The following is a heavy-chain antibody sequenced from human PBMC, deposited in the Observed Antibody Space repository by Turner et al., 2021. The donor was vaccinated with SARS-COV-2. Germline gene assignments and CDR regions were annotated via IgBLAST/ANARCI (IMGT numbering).Heavy chain of an antibody. D-gene: IGHD4-17*01. CDR1: GGSISSSYYY. CDR2: IYYSGST. J-gene: IGHJ5*02. CDR3: ARHGPTSTTKAFDP. V-gene: IGHV4-39*01. Sequence: QLQLQESGPGLVKPSVTLSLGCTVPGGSISSSYYYWGWIRQPPGKGLEWIGSIYYSGSTYYNPSLKSRVTISVDTSKNQFSLKLNSVTAADTAVYYCARHGPTSTTKAFDPWGQGTLVTVSS.